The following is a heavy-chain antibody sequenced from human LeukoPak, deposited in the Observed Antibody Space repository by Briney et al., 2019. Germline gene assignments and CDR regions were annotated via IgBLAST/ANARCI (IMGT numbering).Heavy chain of an antibody. CDR1: GGSISSSSYY. V-gene: IGHV4-39*07. CDR3: ARVGRVVPAAIENLCDP. D-gene: IGHD2-2*01. Sequence: SETLSLTCTVSGGSISSSSYYWGWIRQPPGKGLEGIGSIYYSESTYYNQSLKSRVTISVDTSKNQFSLKLSSVTAADTAVYYCARVGRVVPAAIENLCDPWRQGTLLSVPS. CDR2: IYYSEST. J-gene: IGHJ5*02.